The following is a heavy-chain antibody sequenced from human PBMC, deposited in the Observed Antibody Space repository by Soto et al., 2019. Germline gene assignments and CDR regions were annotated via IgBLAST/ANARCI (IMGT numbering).Heavy chain of an antibody. V-gene: IGHV5-10-1*01. Sequence: PGESLKISCKRSGYSLAGYWITWVRQKPGKGLEWMGRIDPSDSQTYYSPSFRGHVTISVTKSITTVFLQWSSLRASDTAMYYCARQIYDSDTGPNFQYYFDSWGQGTPVTVSS. D-gene: IGHD3-22*01. CDR3: ARQIYDSDTGPNFQYYFDS. CDR1: GYSLAGYW. CDR2: IDPSDSQT. J-gene: IGHJ4*02.